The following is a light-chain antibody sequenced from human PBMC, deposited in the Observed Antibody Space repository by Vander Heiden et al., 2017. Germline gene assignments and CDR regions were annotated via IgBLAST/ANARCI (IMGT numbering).Light chain of an antibody. J-gene: IGLJ3*02. Sequence: QSALTQPAPVSGSPAPSITISCTGTSSSVGNYTLVSWYQLPTGKAHKLILYEGSKRSSGVSDRFSGSKSGNTASLTISGLQAEDESDYYCCAYAGSNSWVFGGGTKLTVL. CDR1: SSSVGNYTL. CDR3: CAYAGSNSWV. CDR2: EGS. V-gene: IGLV2-23*01.